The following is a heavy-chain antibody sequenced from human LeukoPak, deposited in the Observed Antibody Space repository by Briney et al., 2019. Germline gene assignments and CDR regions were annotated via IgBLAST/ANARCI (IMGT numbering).Heavy chain of an antibody. V-gene: IGHV3-23*01. Sequence: GGMLILSCAASGFTFSNYGMSLVRQAPGKGLEWVSGISNNSGITYYADDVKGRFTISRDKSKNTLYLQMNSLRAEDTAVYYCAKALYYGSGSYQVDYWGQGTLVTVSS. CDR1: GFTFSNYG. CDR2: ISNNSGIT. D-gene: IGHD3-10*01. J-gene: IGHJ4*02. CDR3: AKALYYGSGSYQVDY.